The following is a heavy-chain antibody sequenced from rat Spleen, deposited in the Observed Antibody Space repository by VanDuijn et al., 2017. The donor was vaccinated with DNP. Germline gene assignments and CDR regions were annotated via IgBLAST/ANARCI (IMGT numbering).Heavy chain of an antibody. J-gene: IGHJ4*01. D-gene: IGHD1-1*01. CDR1: EFTFSDYN. V-gene: IGHV5S10*01. CDR3: IRRTVVTGAMDA. CDR2: ILHDGSRT. Sequence: EVQLVESGGDLVQPGRSLKLSCAASEFTFSDYNMAWIRQAPKKGLEWVATILHDGSRTYYRDSVKGRFTISRDNAKSTLYLQMNSLRSEDTATYYCIRRTVVTGAMDAWGQGTSVTVSS.